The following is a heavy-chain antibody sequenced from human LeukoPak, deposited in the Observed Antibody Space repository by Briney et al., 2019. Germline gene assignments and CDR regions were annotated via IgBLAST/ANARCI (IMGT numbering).Heavy chain of an antibody. D-gene: IGHD2-2*01. CDR3: ARDLPLGYCSSTSCGDAFDI. CDR1: GFTFSSYS. V-gene: IGHV3-21*01. Sequence: GGSLRLSCAASGFTFSSYSMNWARQAPGKGLEWVSSISSSSSYIYYADSVKGRFTISRDNAKNSLYLQMNSLRAEDTAVYYCARDLPLGYCSSTSCGDAFDIWGQGTMVTVSS. CDR2: ISSSSSYI. J-gene: IGHJ3*02.